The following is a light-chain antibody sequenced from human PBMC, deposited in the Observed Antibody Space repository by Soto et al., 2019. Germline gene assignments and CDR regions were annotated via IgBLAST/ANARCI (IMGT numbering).Light chain of an antibody. J-gene: IGKJ3*01. CDR1: QRISSY. CDR2: AAS. Sequence: DIQMTQSPSSLSASVGDRVTITCRASQRISSYLNWYQQKPGKAPKLLIYAASSLQSGVPSRFSGSGSGTDFTLTISSLQPEDFATYYCQQSYNTPPFTFGPGTKVDI. V-gene: IGKV1-39*01. CDR3: QQSYNTPPFT.